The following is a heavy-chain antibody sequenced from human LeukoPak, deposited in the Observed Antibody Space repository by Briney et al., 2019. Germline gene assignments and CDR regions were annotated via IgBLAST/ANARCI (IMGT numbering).Heavy chain of an antibody. CDR3: AREKLDIDP. D-gene: IGHD1-1*01. Sequence: SETLSLTCTVSGGSVSSGDYYWSWIRQPPGKGLEWIGYISYSGNTYYNPSLKSRVTISVDTSKNQFSLKLSSVTAADTAVYYCAREKLDIDPWGQGTLVTVSS. J-gene: IGHJ5*02. CDR2: ISYSGNT. V-gene: IGHV4-30-4*01. CDR1: GGSVSSGDYY.